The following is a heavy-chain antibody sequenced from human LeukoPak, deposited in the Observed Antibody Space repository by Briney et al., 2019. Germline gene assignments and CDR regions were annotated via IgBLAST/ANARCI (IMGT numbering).Heavy chain of an antibody. D-gene: IGHD3-22*01. CDR3: ARRFYYDSSGSYGMDV. Sequence: GGSLRLSCAASGFTFSSYSMNWVRQAPGKGLEGVSYISSSGSTIYYADSVKGRFTISRDNAKNSLYLQMNSLRDEDTAVYYCARRFYYDSSGSYGMDVWGQGTTVTVSS. CDR2: ISSSGSTI. V-gene: IGHV3-48*02. J-gene: IGHJ6*02. CDR1: GFTFSSYS.